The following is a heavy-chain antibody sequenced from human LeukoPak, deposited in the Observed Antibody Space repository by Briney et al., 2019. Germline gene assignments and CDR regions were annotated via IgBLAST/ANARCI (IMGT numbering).Heavy chain of an antibody. D-gene: IGHD4/OR15-4a*01. Sequence: GRSLRLSCTGSGFIFGDYTMTWFRQAPGKGLEWVGFIRREASGGTTEYAASVKGRFTISRDDSESIAYLQMSSLKTEDTAAYYCGRDQVGLIDYWGQGTLVTVSS. CDR3: GRDQVGLIDY. J-gene: IGHJ4*02. CDR1: GFIFGDYT. CDR2: IRREASGGTT. V-gene: IGHV3-49*03.